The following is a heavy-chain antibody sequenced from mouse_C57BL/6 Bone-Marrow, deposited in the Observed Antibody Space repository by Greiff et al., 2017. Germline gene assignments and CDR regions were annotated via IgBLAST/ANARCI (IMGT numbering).Heavy chain of an antibody. CDR1: GYTFTSYW. CDR2: IHPNSGST. J-gene: IGHJ4*01. CDR3: ARWYYGSMDY. V-gene: IGHV1-64*01. D-gene: IGHD1-1*01. Sequence: QAQLQQPGAELVKPGASVKLSCKASGYTFTSYWMHWVKQRPGQGLEWIGMIHPNSGSTNYNEKFKSKATLTVDKSSSTAYMQLSSLTSEDSAVYYCARWYYGSMDYWGQGTSVTVSS.